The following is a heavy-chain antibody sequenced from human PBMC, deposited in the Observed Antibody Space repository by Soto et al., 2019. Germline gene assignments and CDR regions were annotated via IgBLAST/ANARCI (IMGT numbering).Heavy chain of an antibody. V-gene: IGHV1-2*04. CDR1: GYSFTDYH. D-gene: IGHD2-8*01. CDR3: ARGDSTDCSNGVCSFFYHHDMDV. Sequence: QVQLVQSGAEEKKPGASVKVSCKASGYSFTDYHIHWLRQAPGPGLEWLVRINPKSGGTSTAQKFQGWVTMTPDTSISTASMELTRLTSDDTAIYYCARGDSTDCSNGVCSFFYHHDMDVWGQGTTVTVSS. CDR2: INPKSGGT. J-gene: IGHJ6*02.